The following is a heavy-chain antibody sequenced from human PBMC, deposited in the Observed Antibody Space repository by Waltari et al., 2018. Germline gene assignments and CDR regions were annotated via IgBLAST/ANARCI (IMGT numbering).Heavy chain of an antibody. CDR1: GFPFTSYG. Sequence: EVQLVEAGGGVVQPGGSLSLSCEASGFPFTSYGMSWVRQAPGRGLEWVANIKQDGSVQYYVDSVKGRFTISRDNAKNSLYLQMSSLRAEDTAVYYCARDAPDYYGSYYFEYWGQGTLVTVSS. D-gene: IGHD3-10*01. CDR3: ARDAPDYYGSYYFEY. J-gene: IGHJ4*02. CDR2: IKQDGSVQ. V-gene: IGHV3-7*01.